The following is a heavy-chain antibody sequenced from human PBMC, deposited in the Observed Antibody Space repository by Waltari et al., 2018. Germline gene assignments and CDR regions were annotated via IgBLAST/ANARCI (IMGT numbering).Heavy chain of an antibody. Sequence: QVQLVESGGGVVQPGRSLRLSCAASGFTFSNYAMHWVRQAPGKGLEWVAVISYDGSNKNYADSVKGRFTISRDNSKNTLYLQMNSLRAEDTAVYYCARDICSGTSCPDTYYYYYMDVWGKGTTVTVSS. J-gene: IGHJ6*03. CDR1: GFTFSNYA. D-gene: IGHD2-2*01. V-gene: IGHV3-30*01. CDR3: ARDICSGTSCPDTYYYYYMDV. CDR2: ISYDGSNK.